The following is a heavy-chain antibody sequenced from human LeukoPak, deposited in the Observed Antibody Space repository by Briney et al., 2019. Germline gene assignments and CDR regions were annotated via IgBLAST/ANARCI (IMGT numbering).Heavy chain of an antibody. D-gene: IGHD2-2*01. CDR3: ASGKVLPAATPLVG. CDR1: GGSFSGYY. V-gene: IGHV4-34*01. J-gene: IGHJ4*02. CDR2: INHSGST. Sequence: SETLSLTCAVYGGSFSGYYWSWIRQPPGKGLEWIGEINHSGSTNYNPSLKSRVTISVDTSKNQFSLKLSSVTAADTAVYYCASGKVLPAATPLVGGGQGTLVTVAS.